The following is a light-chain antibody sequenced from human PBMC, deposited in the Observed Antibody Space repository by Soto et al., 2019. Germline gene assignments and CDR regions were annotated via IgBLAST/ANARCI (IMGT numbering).Light chain of an antibody. CDR1: QGVSTW. Sequence: IPLTQSHATLSGSVGDRVTITCRASQGVSTWLAWYQQRPSQAPKLLVYEASKLQSGVPSRFSASGSVRDFTLSISSLQPEDSATYYCQQYYDFRTFGQGTKVDI. J-gene: IGKJ1*01. CDR2: EAS. V-gene: IGKV1-5*03. CDR3: QQYYDFRT.